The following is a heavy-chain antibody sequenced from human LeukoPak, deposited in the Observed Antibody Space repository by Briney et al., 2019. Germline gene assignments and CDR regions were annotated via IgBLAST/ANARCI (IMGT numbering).Heavy chain of an antibody. Sequence: GESLKISCKGSGYSFTSYWIGWVRQMPGKGLEWMGIIYPGDSDTRYSPSFQGQVTISADKSISTAYLQWSSLKASDTAMYHCARAGDSSGYYYHYWGQGTLVTVSS. V-gene: IGHV5-51*01. CDR2: IYPGDSDT. J-gene: IGHJ4*02. CDR3: ARAGDSSGYYYHY. D-gene: IGHD3-22*01. CDR1: GYSFTSYW.